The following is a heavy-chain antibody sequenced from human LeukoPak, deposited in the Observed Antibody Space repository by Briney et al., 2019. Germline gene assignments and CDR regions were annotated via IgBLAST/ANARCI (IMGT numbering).Heavy chain of an antibody. Sequence: GGSLRLSCATSGFTFSSYWMHWVRQAPGKGLVWVSRINSDGSSTNYADSVKGRFTISRGNAKNTLYLQMNSLRAEDTAVYYCAKGHYYYYMDVWGKGTPVTVSS. V-gene: IGHV3-74*01. CDR2: INSDGSST. CDR3: AKGHYYYYMDV. J-gene: IGHJ6*03. CDR1: GFTFSSYW.